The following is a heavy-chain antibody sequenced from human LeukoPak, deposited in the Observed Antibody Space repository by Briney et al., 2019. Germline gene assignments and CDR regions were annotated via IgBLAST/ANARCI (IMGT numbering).Heavy chain of an antibody. CDR3: ARGSDDSSGFLYYYYYGMDV. CDR1: GGTFSSQA. V-gene: IGHV1-69*13. J-gene: IGHJ6*02. D-gene: IGHD3-22*01. CDR2: IIPIFGTA. Sequence: ASVKVSCKASGGTFSSQAISWVRQAPGQGLEWMGGIIPIFGTANYAQKLQGRVTITADESTSTAYMELSSLRSEDTAVYYCARGSDDSSGFLYYYYYGMDVWGQGTTVTVSS.